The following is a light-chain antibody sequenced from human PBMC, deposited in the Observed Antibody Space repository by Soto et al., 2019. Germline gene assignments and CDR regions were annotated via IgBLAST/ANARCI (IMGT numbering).Light chain of an antibody. Sequence: DIQMTQSPSTLSASVGDRVTITCRASQFMSVWLAWYQQKPGTAPKLLIYNASSLESGVPTRFSGSGSGTEFTLTSSSLQPDDSATYYCQQYNSFPLTFGPGTKVDIK. V-gene: IGKV1-5*03. CDR1: QFMSVW. CDR3: QQYNSFPLT. J-gene: IGKJ3*01. CDR2: NAS.